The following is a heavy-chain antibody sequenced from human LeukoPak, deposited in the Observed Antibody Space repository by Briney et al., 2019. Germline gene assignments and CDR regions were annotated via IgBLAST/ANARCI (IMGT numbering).Heavy chain of an antibody. D-gene: IGHD6-13*01. J-gene: IGHJ6*03. CDR2: IIPIFGTA. Sequence: SVKVSCKASGGTFSSYAISWVRQAPGQGLEWMGGIIPIFGTANYAQKFQGRVTITTDESTSTAYMELSSLRSEDTAVYYRAGSRDRYMDVWGKGTTVTVSS. V-gene: IGHV1-69*05. CDR3: AGSRDRYMDV. CDR1: GGTFSSYA.